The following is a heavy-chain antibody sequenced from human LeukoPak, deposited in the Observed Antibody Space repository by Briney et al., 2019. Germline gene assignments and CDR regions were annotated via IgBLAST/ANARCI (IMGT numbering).Heavy chain of an antibody. CDR1: GYTFTSYA. D-gene: IGHD1-1*01. CDR3: ARGGKLERRGDGFDP. Sequence: AASVKVSCKASGYTFTSYAMNWVRQAPGQGLEWMGWINTNTGNPTYAQGFTGRFVFSLDTSVSTAYLQISSLKAEDTAVYYCARGGKLERRGDGFDPWGQGTLVTVSS. CDR2: INTNTGNP. J-gene: IGHJ5*02. V-gene: IGHV7-4-1*02.